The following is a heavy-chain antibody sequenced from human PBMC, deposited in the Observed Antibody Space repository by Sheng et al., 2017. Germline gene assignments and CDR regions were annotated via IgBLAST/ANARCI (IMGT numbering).Heavy chain of an antibody. CDR2: IYHSGST. V-gene: IGHV4-38-2*01. CDR1: GYSISSGYY. J-gene: IGHJ4*02. CDR3: ARALRLLDY. D-gene: IGHD5-12*01. Sequence: QVQLQESGPGLVKPSETLSLTCAVSGYSISSGYYWGWIRQPPGKGLEWIGSIYHSGSTYYNPSLKSRVTISVDTSKNQFSLKLSSVTAADTAVYYCARALRLLDYWGQGTLVTVSS.